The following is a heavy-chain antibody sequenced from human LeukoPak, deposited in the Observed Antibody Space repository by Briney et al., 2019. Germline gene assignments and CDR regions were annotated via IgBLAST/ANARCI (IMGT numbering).Heavy chain of an antibody. V-gene: IGHV3-23*01. D-gene: IGHD2-2*01. CDR2: ISSSGGST. J-gene: IGHJ4*02. CDR1: GFTFNNFA. Sequence: WGSLRLSCAASGFTFNNFAMTWVRQAPGKGLEWVSAISSSGGSTSYADSVKGRFTISTDNSKNTLYLQMNGLRAEDTAVYYCAKCKSTSCYSALDYWGQGTLVTVPS. CDR3: AKCKSTSCYSALDY.